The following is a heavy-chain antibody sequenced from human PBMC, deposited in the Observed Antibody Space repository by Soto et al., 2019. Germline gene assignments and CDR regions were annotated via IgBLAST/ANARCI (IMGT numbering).Heavy chain of an antibody. Sequence: EVQLVESGGGLVQPGRSLRLSCVGSGFIADDYTMHWVRQAPGKGLEWVSGISWISETINYEDSVKGRFTISGENAKNSLFLQITSLRPEDTALYYGAKDMKWGGMTTIYYFDSWGQGTLVTVSS. CDR2: ISWISETI. CDR3: AKDMKWGGMTTIYYFDS. J-gene: IGHJ4*02. V-gene: IGHV3-9*02. D-gene: IGHD3-3*01. CDR1: GFIADDYT.